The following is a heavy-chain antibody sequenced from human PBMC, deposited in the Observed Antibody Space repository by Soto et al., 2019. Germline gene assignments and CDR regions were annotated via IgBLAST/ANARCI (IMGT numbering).Heavy chain of an antibody. CDR1: GGTFSSYT. Sequence: QVQLVQSGAEVKKPGSSVKVSCKASGGTFSSYTISWVRQAPGQGLEWMGRIIPILGIANYAQKFQGRVTITADKSTSTAYMELSSLRSEDTAVYYCARDRRGYSYGPYYYYGMDVWGQGTTVTVSS. CDR3: ARDRRGYSYGPYYYYGMDV. D-gene: IGHD5-18*01. V-gene: IGHV1-69*08. J-gene: IGHJ6*02. CDR2: IIPILGIA.